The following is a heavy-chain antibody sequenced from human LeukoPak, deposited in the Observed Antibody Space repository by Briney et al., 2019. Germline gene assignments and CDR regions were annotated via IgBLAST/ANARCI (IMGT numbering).Heavy chain of an antibody. J-gene: IGHJ4*02. CDR3: ARGGNWGYFDY. CDR1: GFIFNMFP. Sequence: GGSLRLSCAASGFIFNMFPMHWVRQAPGKGLECVAVISYDGNNKYYADSVNGRFTISRDNSKNTLFLQMNSLRTEDTAIYHCARGGNWGYFDYWGQGTLVTVSS. D-gene: IGHD7-27*01. CDR2: ISYDGNNK. V-gene: IGHV3-30*04.